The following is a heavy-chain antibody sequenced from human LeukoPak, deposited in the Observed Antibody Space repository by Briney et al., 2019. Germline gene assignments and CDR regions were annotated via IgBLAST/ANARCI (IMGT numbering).Heavy chain of an antibody. J-gene: IGHJ4*02. D-gene: IGHD2-2*01. CDR3: AKEPKWTEAVPAARRGYFDY. CDR1: GFTFSSYA. V-gene: IGHV3-23*01. CDR2: ISGSGGST. Sequence: GGSLRLSCAASGFTFSSYAMSWVRQAPGKGLEWVSAISGSGGSTYYADSVKGRFTISRDNSKNTLYLQMNSLRAEDTAVYYCAKEPKWTEAVPAARRGYFDYWGQGTLVTVSS.